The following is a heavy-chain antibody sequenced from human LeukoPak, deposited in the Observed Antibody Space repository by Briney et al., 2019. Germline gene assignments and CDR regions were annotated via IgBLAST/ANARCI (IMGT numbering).Heavy chain of an antibody. V-gene: IGHV1-18*01. CDR1: GYTFTSYG. CDR3: ARRGSGSYLPAYYYYYYGMDV. CDR2: ISAYNGNT. Sequence: GASVKVSCKASGYTFTSYGISWVRQAPGQGLEWMGWISAYNGNTNYAQKLQGRVTMTTDTSTSTAYMELRSLRSDDTAVYYCARRGSGSYLPAYYYYYYGMDVWGQGTTVTVSS. J-gene: IGHJ6*02. D-gene: IGHD3-10*01.